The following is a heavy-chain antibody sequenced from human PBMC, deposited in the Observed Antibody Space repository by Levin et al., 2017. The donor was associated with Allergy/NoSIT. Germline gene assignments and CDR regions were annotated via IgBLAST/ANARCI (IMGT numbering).Heavy chain of an antibody. CDR3: ARDGAYYYDRSDYSGFVDY. CDR2: ISGYNGNT. D-gene: IGHD3-22*01. V-gene: IGHV1-18*01. CDR1: GYTFTSHG. Sequence: GASVKVSCKASGYTFTSHGISWVRQAPGQGLEWMGWISGYNGNTNYVQKLQGRVTMTTDTSTSTAYMELRSLRSDDTAVYYCARDGAYYYDRSDYSGFVDYWGQGTLVTVSS. J-gene: IGHJ4*02.